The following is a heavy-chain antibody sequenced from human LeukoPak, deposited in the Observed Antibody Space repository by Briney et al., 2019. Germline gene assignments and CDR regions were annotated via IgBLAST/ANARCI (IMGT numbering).Heavy chain of an antibody. Sequence: GGSLRLSCAASGFTFSNAGMSWVRQAPGKGLEWVGRIKSKTDGGTTDYAAPVKGRFTISRDDSKNTLYLQMTSLKTEATAVYYCTTACCSSTSCSHWGQGTLVTVSS. J-gene: IGHJ4*02. D-gene: IGHD2-2*01. CDR3: TTACCSSTSCSH. CDR1: GFTFSNAG. V-gene: IGHV3-15*01. CDR2: IKSKTDGGTT.